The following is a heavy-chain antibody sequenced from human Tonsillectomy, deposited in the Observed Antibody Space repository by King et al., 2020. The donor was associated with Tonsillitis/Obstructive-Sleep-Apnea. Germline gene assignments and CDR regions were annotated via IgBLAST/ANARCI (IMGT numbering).Heavy chain of an antibody. J-gene: IGHJ4*02. CDR3: AKEISVSGGCDY. Sequence: VQLVESGGGLVQPGGSLRLSCAASGFTFSTYAMSWVRQAPGKGLEWVSAITGSGGSTYYTDSVKGRFTISRDNSKNTLYLQMNRLRAEDTAVYYCAKEISVSGGCDYWGQGTLVTVSS. D-gene: IGHD5/OR15-5a*01. CDR2: ITGSGGST. CDR1: GFTFSTYA. V-gene: IGHV3-23*04.